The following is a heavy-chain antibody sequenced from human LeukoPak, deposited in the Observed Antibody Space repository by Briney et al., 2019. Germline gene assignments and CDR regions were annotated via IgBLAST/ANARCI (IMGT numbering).Heavy chain of an antibody. CDR2: IYYSGST. CDR1: GGSISSSSYY. D-gene: IGHD3-3*01. CDR3: ARCRGSYDFWSGYFDY. V-gene: IGHV4-39*01. Sequence: SETLSLTCTVSGGSISSSSYYWGWIRQPPGKGLEWIGSIYYSGSTYYNPSLKSRVTISVDTSKNQFSLKLSSVTAADTAVYYCARCRGSYDFWSGYFDYWGQGTLVTVSS. J-gene: IGHJ4*02.